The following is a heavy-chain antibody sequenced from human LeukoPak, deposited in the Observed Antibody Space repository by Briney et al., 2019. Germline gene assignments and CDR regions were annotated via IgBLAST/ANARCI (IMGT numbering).Heavy chain of an antibody. D-gene: IGHD3-22*01. V-gene: IGHV3-23*01. CDR3: ASLWGDTSGYQKNDC. CDR2: ISGSGGST. J-gene: IGHJ4*02. CDR1: GFTFSNYA. Sequence: PGGSLRLSCAASGFTFSNYAMSWVRQAPGKGLEWVSAISGSGGSTYYADSVKGRFIISRDNSKNTLYLQMNSLRAEDTAVYYCASLWGDTSGYQKNDCGGQGSLVTVSS.